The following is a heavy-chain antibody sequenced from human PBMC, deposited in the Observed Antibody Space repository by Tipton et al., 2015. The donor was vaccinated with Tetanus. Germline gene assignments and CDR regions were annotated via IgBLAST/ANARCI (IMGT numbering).Heavy chain of an antibody. CDR1: GFTFTDYY. CDR2: ISSSGRST. V-gene: IGHV3-23*01. CDR3: ARAFFAAATS. Sequence: SLRLSCAASGFTFTDYYMGWVRQAPGKGLEWVSTISSSGRSTYYADSVKGRFTISRDNSENTLFLQMNSLGVEDTAVYYCARAFFAAATSWGQGTLVTVSS. D-gene: IGHD6-13*01. J-gene: IGHJ5*02.